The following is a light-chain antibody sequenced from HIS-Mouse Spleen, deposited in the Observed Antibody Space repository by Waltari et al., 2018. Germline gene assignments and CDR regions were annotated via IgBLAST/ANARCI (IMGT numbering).Light chain of an antibody. CDR3: CSYAGSSTWV. J-gene: IGLJ3*02. Sequence: QSALPQPASVSGSPGQSITISCTGTSSDVGRYYLVSWYQQHPGKAPKLMIYEGSKRPSGVSNRFSGSKSGNTASLTISGLQAEDEADYYCCSYAGSSTWVFGGGTKLTVL. CDR1: SSDVGRYYL. V-gene: IGLV2-23*01. CDR2: EGS.